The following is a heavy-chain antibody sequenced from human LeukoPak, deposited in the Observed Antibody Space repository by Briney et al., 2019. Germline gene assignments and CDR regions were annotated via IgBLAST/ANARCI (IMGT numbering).Heavy chain of an antibody. CDR3: ARLTGATQFDY. CDR2: LKPNSGGT. Sequence: SVKVSCKGSGYTFAGYLMHWLRPAPGKGREWMGCLKPNSGGTKYAQKIQGRVSMTWDTSITTAYMELSGLRSDDTAVYYCARLTGATQFDYWGQGTLVTVSS. J-gene: IGHJ4*02. CDR1: GYTFAGYL. V-gene: IGHV1-2*02. D-gene: IGHD1-1*01.